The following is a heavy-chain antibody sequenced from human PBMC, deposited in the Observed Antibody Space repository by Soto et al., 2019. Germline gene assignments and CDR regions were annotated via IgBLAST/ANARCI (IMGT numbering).Heavy chain of an antibody. J-gene: IGHJ4*02. Sequence: ESGGGVVQPGRSLRLSCAASGFTFSSYAMHWVRQAPGKGLEWVAVISYDGSNKYYADSVKGRFTISRDNSKNTLYLQMNSLRAEDTAVYYCARGSYSPYDPSDYWGQGTLVTVSS. CDR1: GFTFSSYA. V-gene: IGHV3-30-3*01. CDR3: ARGSYSPYDPSDY. CDR2: ISYDGSNK. D-gene: IGHD3-10*01.